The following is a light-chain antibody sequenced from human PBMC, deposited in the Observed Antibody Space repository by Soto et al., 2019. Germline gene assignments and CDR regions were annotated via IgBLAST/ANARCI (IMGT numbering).Light chain of an antibody. CDR3: QKYNRAPLS. V-gene: IGKV1-27*01. CDR2: GAS. Sequence: DIQMTQSPSSLSASAGDRVTITCRASQDIRIYLAWYRQRPGEVPELLIYGASTLQSGVPSRFSGSGSGTDFTLTIISLQPEDVATYYCQKYNRAPLSFGGGTKVDIK. CDR1: QDIRIY. J-gene: IGKJ4*01.